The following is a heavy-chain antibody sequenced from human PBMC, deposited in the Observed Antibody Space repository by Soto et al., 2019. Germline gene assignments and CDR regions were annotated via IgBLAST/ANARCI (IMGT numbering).Heavy chain of an antibody. J-gene: IGHJ3*02. CDR1: GFTFSSYE. V-gene: IGHV3-48*03. D-gene: IGHD1-1*01. Sequence: GSLRLSCAASGFTFSSYEMNWVRQAPGKGLEWVSYISSSGSTIYYADSMKGRFIISRDNAKKSLYLQMNSLRAEDTAVYYCARPLERRVHGAFDIWGQGTMVTV. CDR3: ARPLERRVHGAFDI. CDR2: ISSSGSTI.